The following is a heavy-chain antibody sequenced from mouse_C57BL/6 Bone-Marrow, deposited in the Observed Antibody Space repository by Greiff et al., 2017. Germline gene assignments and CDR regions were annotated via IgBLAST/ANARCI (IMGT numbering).Heavy chain of an antibody. CDR2: ISSGCST. Sequence: EVKLMESGGGLVKPGGSLKLSCAASGFTFSSYAMSWVRQTPEKRLEWVASISSGCSTYYPDSVKGRFTISRDNARNILYLQMRSLRSEDTAMYYCAGGAATGDYWGQGTTLTVSS. CDR1: GFTFSSYA. D-gene: IGHD1-2*01. J-gene: IGHJ2*01. V-gene: IGHV5-6-5*01. CDR3: AGGAATGDY.